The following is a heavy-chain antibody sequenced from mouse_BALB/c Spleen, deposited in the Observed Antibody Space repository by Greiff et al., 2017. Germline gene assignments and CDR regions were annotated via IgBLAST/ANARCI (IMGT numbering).Heavy chain of an antibody. CDR2: ISSGGST. CDR1: GFTFSSYA. Sequence: EVMLVESGGGLVKPGGSLKLSCAASGFTFSSYAMSWVRQTPEKRLEWVASISSGGSTYYPDSVKGRFTISRDNARNILYLQMSSLRSEDTAMYYCAVGYDYEAMDYWGQGTSVTVSS. D-gene: IGHD3-1*01. CDR3: AVGYDYEAMDY. J-gene: IGHJ4*01. V-gene: IGHV5-6-5*01.